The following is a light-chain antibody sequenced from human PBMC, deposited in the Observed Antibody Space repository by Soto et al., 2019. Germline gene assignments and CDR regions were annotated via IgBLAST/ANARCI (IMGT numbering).Light chain of an antibody. V-gene: IGLV1-36*01. Sequence: QSVLTQPPSVSEAPRQRVTISGSGSSSNIGNNAVNWYQQLPGKAPKLLIYYDDLMPSGVSDRFSGSKSGTSASLAISGLQSEDEADYYCAAWDDSLNGVVFGGGTQLTVL. CDR1: SSNIGNNA. CDR3: AAWDDSLNGVV. CDR2: YDD. J-gene: IGLJ2*01.